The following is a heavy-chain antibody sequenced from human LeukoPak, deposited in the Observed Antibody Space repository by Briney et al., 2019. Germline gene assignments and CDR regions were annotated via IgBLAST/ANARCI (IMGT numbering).Heavy chain of an antibody. CDR2: INPSGSST. CDR3: ARDEGALGYFDY. Sequence: ASVTVSCTASGYTFTIYYMHWVRQPPLQGLEWMGIINPSGSSTSYSHKFQGRVTMTRDTSPSTVDMELRSMRSQDTAVYYCARDEGALGYFDYWGQGTLVTVPS. CDR1: GYTFTIYY. V-gene: IGHV1-46*01. J-gene: IGHJ4*02.